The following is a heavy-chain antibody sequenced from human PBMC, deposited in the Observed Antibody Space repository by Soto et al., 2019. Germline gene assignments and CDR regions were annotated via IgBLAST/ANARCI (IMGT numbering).Heavy chain of an antibody. V-gene: IGHV4-59*08. D-gene: IGHD4-17*01. Sequence: QVQPQESGPGLVKPSETLSLTCTVSGGSISSYYWSWIRQPPGKGLEWIGYIYYSGSTNYNPSLKRRFAISVDTSKNQFSLKLSSVTAADTAVYYCARHYGDYPYYFDYWGQGTLVTVSS. CDR3: ARHYGDYPYYFDY. CDR2: IYYSGST. J-gene: IGHJ4*02. CDR1: GGSISSYY.